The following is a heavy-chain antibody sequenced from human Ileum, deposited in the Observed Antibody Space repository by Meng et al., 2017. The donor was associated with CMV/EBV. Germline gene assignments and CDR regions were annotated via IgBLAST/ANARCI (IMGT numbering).Heavy chain of an antibody. Sequence: YTFTGCYIHWVRQAPGQGLEWLGWINPKNGATRYAQNFQGRVTMTRDTSISTAYMELSRLRSDDTAVYYCARDNCVSSTCYFDWFDPWGQGTLVTVSS. CDR3: ARDNCVSSTCYFDWFDP. V-gene: IGHV1-2*02. CDR1: YTFTGCY. D-gene: IGHD2-2*01. CDR2: INPKNGAT. J-gene: IGHJ5*02.